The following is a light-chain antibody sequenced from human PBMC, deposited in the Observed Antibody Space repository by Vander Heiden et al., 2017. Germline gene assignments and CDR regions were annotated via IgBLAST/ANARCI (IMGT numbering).Light chain of an antibody. J-gene: IGKJ4*01. CDR3: QQYNSFSPT. CDR2: DAS. CDR1: QSMSSW. Sequence: DIQMTQSPSRLSASVGDRVIITCRASQSMSSWLAWYQQKPGKAPKLLIYDASSLDSEVPSRFSGSGSGTEFTLTISSLQPDDFATYYCQQYNSFSPTFGGGTRVELK. V-gene: IGKV1-5*01.